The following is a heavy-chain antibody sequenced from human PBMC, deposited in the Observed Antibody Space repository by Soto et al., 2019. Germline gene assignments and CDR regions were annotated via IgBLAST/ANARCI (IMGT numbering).Heavy chain of an antibody. Sequence: QVQLVQSGAEVKKPGASVKVSCKASGYTFTKFGISWVRQAPGQGLEWLGWLSTYREDRNYAQRVQDRVSMTTDTSTSTAYMELRTLISDDTAVYYCARISLGPAPTDAFDIWDQGTMVTVSS. CDR2: LSTYREDR. D-gene: IGHD1-26*01. CDR3: ARISLGPAPTDAFDI. CDR1: GYTFTKFG. J-gene: IGHJ3*02. V-gene: IGHV1-18*01.